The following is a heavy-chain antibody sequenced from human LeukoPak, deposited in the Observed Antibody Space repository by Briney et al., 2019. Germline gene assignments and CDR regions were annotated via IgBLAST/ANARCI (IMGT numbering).Heavy chain of an antibody. CDR3: ARDWYRSYDY. Sequence: GGSLRLSCRVTGFRFSTYWMSWVHQAPGKGLEWVANIKEDGSESFYMDSLRGRFSISRDNANNLLYLQLNSLRPEDTAVHYCARDWYRSYDYWGQGTVVTVSS. CDR1: GFRFSTYW. D-gene: IGHD1-14*01. J-gene: IGHJ4*02. CDR2: IKEDGSES. V-gene: IGHV3-7*01.